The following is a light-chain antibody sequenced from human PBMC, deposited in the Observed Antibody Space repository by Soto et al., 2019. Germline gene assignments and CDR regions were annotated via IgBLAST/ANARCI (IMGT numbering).Light chain of an antibody. Sequence: DIQMTQSRCTLSASVGDRVTITCRASQSASTWLAWYQQKAGKAPKLLIYDASILQSGVPSRFSGSGSGTEFTLTISNLQSEDFATYYCQQYNRYSYTFGQGTRLEIK. CDR2: DAS. V-gene: IGKV1-5*01. J-gene: IGKJ5*01. CDR3: QQYNRYSYT. CDR1: QSASTW.